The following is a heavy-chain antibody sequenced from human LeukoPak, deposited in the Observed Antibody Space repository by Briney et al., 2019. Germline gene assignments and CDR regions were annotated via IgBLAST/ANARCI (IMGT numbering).Heavy chain of an antibody. CDR1: GESFSGYY. V-gene: IGHV4-34*01. CDR2: INHSGTT. J-gene: IGHJ4*02. D-gene: IGHD3-22*01. Sequence: SETLSLTCVAYGESFSGYYWNWFRQPPGEGLEWIGEINHSGTTNYTPSLKRRVTISLDTSQNQFSLKLSSVTAADTAVYYCAREPAYYYESSGFYYGAYYFDYWGQGTLVTVSS. CDR3: AREPAYYYESSGFYYGAYYFDY.